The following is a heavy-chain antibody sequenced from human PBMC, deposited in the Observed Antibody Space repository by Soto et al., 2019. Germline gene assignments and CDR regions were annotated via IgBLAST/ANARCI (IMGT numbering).Heavy chain of an antibody. D-gene: IGHD3-10*01. Sequence: GGSLRLSCVASGFTFNAYGMHWVRQAPGKRPQWVAVISYDGGKKFYSDSVKGRFTVSRDNSKDTVSLQMDSLRADDTAVYYCAKDIIWFGELPSSYGMDVWGQGTTVTV. J-gene: IGHJ6*02. CDR3: AKDIIWFGELPSSYGMDV. V-gene: IGHV3-30*18. CDR1: GFTFNAYG. CDR2: ISYDGGKK.